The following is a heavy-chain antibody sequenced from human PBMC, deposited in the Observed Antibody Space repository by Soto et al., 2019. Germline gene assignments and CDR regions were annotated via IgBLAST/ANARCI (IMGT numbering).Heavy chain of an antibody. J-gene: IGHJ4*02. V-gene: IGHV3-15*07. D-gene: IGHD3-3*01. CDR3: TTPHDYDLWSGYSFDY. CDR1: SVSNAW. Sequence: SVSNAWMNWVRQAPGKGLEWVGRIKSKTDGGTTDYAAPVKGRFTISRDDSKNTLYLQMNSLNTEDTAVYYCTTPHDYDLWSGYSFDYWGQGTLVTVSS. CDR2: IKSKTDGGTT.